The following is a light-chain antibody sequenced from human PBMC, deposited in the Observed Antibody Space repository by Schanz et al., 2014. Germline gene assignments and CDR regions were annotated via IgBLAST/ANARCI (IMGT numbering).Light chain of an antibody. V-gene: IGLV2-14*03. Sequence: QSALTQPRSVSGSPGQSVTISCTGTSSDVGGYNYVSWYQQHPGKAPKVMIYDVSERPSGVSNRFSGSKSGNTASLTISGLQAEDEADYYCSSYTSSSTRVFGTGTKLTVL. J-gene: IGLJ1*01. CDR2: DVS. CDR3: SSYTSSSTRV. CDR1: SSDVGGYNY.